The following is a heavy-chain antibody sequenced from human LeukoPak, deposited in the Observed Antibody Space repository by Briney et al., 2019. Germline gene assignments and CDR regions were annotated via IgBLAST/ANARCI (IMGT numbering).Heavy chain of an antibody. J-gene: IGHJ4*02. Sequence: GGFLRLSCAASGFTFSGYWMSWFRQAPGKGLEWVANINQGGSEKNFVDSVKGRLTISRDNAKNSLYLQMNSLRAEDTAVYFCARDSLGSGGYYDYWGQGTLVTVS. CDR1: GFTFSGYW. CDR2: INQGGSEK. CDR3: ARDSLGSGGYYDY. V-gene: IGHV3-7*01. D-gene: IGHD3-10*01.